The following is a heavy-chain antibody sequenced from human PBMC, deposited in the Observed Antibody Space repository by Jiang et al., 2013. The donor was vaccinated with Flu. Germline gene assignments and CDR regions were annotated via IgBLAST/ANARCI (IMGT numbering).Heavy chain of an antibody. V-gene: IGHV1-18*04. CDR2: ISAYNGNT. J-gene: IGHJ6*02. D-gene: IGHD6-19*01. CDR1: GYTFNKHG. Sequence: VKVSCKASGYTFNKHGISWVRQAPGQGLEWMGWISAYNGNTNYAQKLQGRVTMTTDTSTSTAYMELGSLRSDDTAVYYCARDKGMAVAGGYYYAMDVWGQGTTVTVSS. CDR3: ARDKGMAVAGGYYYAMDV.